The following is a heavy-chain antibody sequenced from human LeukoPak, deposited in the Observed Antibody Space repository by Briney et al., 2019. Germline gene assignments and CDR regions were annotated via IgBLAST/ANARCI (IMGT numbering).Heavy chain of an antibody. CDR1: GFTFSSYE. J-gene: IGHJ4*02. CDR3: ASCYDYGATDY. D-gene: IGHD4-17*01. V-gene: IGHV3-48*03. CDR2: ISSSGSTI. Sequence: GGTLRLSCAASGFTFSSYEMNWVRQAPGKGLEWVSYISSSGSTIYYADSVKGRFTISRDNAKNSLYLQMNSLRAEDTAVYYCASCYDYGATDYCGQGTLVTVSS.